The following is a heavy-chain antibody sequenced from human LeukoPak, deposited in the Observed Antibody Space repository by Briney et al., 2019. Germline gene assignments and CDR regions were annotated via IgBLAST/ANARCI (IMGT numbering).Heavy chain of an antibody. V-gene: IGHV3-11*01. CDR1: GFTFSDYY. CDR3: ATDGAGFDA. Sequence: GGSLRLSCAASGFTFSDYYMSWIRQAPGKGLEWLSYINIGGTNTHYADSVKGRFTISRDNAKKSLYLEMTNLRAEDTAVYYCATDGAGFDAWGQGVLVTVSS. CDR2: INIGGTNT. J-gene: IGHJ5*02.